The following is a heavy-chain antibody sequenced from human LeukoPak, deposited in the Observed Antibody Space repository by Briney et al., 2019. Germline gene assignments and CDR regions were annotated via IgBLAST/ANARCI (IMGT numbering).Heavy chain of an antibody. CDR2: ISHSGST. CDR3: ARPALGYCSGGSCYSGDY. V-gene: IGHV4-38-2*02. Sequence: SETLSLTCSVSGYSISSGYYWGWIRQPPGKGLEWIGTISHSGSTYYNPSLKSRVTISVDTSKNQFSLKLSSVTAADTAVYYCARPALGYCSGGSCYSGDYWGQGTLVTVSS. CDR1: GYSISSGYY. D-gene: IGHD2-15*01. J-gene: IGHJ4*02.